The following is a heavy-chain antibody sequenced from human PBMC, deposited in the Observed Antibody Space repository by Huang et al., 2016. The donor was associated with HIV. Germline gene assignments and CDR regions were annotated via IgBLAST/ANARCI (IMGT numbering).Heavy chain of an antibody. CDR2: FSSFNGDT. V-gene: IGHV1-18*01. CDR1: GYSFTDYG. J-gene: IGHJ3*01. CDR3: ARDPKYHRIGYYRQRRGIDV. D-gene: IGHD3-22*01. Sequence: QAQLMQSGPEVKKPGASVKVSCKTSGYSFTDYGITWVRQAPGQGPEWGGWFSSFNGDTEIAQMLQGRFTLTTDTSTGLAYMELRSLRFDDTAVYFCARDPKYHRIGYYRQRRGIDVWGQGTMVSVSS.